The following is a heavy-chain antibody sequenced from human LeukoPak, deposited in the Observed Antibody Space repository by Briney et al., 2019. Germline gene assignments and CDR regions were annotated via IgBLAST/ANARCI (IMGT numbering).Heavy chain of an antibody. CDR1: GFTFSTYA. CDR3: AKGFVPAAAGFFDY. J-gene: IGHJ4*02. Sequence: PGGSLRLSCAASGFTFSTYAMSWVRQGPGKGLEWVSGISGSGGSTFYADSVKGRFTISRDNSKSTLYLQMNSLRAEDTAVYYCAKGFVPAAAGFFDYWGQGTLVTASS. D-gene: IGHD6-13*01. V-gene: IGHV3-23*01. CDR2: ISGSGGST.